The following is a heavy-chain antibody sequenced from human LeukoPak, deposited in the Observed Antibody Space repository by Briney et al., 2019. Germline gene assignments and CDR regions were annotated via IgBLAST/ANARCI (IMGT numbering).Heavy chain of an antibody. CDR1: GFSFSSYG. V-gene: IGHV3-30*02. J-gene: IGHJ3*02. CDR3: LDI. Sequence: SGGSLRLSCTASGFSFSSYGMVWVRQAPGKALEWLTFIGFDGSYNNYGDSVKGRFTVSRDNYCAKDKTRIVVVVPGSRMKSDALDIWGQGTMVTASS. D-gene: IGHD2-21*01. CDR2: IGFDGSYN.